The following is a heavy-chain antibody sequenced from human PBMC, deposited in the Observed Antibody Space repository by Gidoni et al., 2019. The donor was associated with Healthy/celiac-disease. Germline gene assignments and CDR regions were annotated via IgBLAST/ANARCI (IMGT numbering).Heavy chain of an antibody. Sequence: QVQLQESGPGLVKPSETLSLTCTVSGYSISSGYYWGWIRQPPGKGLEWIGSIYHRGSTYYNPSLKSRVTISVDTSKNQFSLKLSSVTAADTAVYYCARSSDIRVRGVIIWFDPWGQGTLVTVSS. D-gene: IGHD3-10*01. CDR1: GYSISSGYY. V-gene: IGHV4-38-2*02. CDR2: IYHRGST. J-gene: IGHJ5*02. CDR3: ARSSDIRVRGVIIWFDP.